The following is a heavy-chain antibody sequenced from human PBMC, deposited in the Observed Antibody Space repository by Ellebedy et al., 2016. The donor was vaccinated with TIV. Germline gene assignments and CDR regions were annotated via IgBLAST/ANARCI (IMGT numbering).Heavy chain of an antibody. D-gene: IGHD4-11*01. V-gene: IGHV3-11*04. Sequence: GESLKISCAASGFTFSDYYMNWIRQAPGKGLEYISYISNRDSTIYYADSVEGRFTISRDNAKSTLYLQMNSLRAEGTAVYYCARGRLDYHFDFWGQGTLVIVSS. J-gene: IGHJ4*02. CDR2: ISNRDSTI. CDR3: ARGRLDYHFDF. CDR1: GFTFSDYY.